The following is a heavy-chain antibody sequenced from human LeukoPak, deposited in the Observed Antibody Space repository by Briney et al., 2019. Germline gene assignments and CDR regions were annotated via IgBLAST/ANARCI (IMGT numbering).Heavy chain of an antibody. D-gene: IGHD5-12*01. V-gene: IGHV5-51*01. CDR3: ARGLAAIDY. CDR2: VYPGDSDT. CDR1: GYSFSTYW. Sequence: GESLKISCKGSGYSFSTYWIGWVRQMPGKGLGWMGIVYPGDSDTRYSPSFQGQVSFSADKSSSTAYLQWSSLKASDSAMYYCARGLAAIDYWGQGTLVTVSS. J-gene: IGHJ4*02.